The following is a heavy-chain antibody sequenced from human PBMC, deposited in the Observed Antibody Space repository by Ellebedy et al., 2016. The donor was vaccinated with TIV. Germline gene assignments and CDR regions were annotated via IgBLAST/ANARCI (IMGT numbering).Heavy chain of an antibody. CDR1: GASISSYY. CDR2: IYYSGIT. D-gene: IGHD5-12*01. Sequence: MPSETLSLTCTVSGASISSYYWNWIRQPPGKGLEGIEYIYYSGITNYSPSLKSRVTTSVDTSRNQFSLKLSSVTAADTAIYYCARDRGHTSGIGGFDPWGQGTLVTVSS. V-gene: IGHV4-59*01. CDR3: ARDRGHTSGIGGFDP. J-gene: IGHJ5*02.